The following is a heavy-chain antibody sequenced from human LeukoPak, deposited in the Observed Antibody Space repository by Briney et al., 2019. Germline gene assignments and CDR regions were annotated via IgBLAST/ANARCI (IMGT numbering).Heavy chain of an antibody. CDR2: INPNSGGT. Sequence: GASVKVSCKASGYTFTGYYMQWVRQAPGQGLEWMGWINPNSGGTNYAQKFQGRVTMTRDTSISTAYMELSRLRSDDTAVYYCARGSYYYGSGSYSPHYLNWGQGTLVTVSS. D-gene: IGHD3-10*01. CDR1: GYTFTGYY. J-gene: IGHJ4*02. CDR3: ARGSYYYGSGSYSPHYLN. V-gene: IGHV1-2*02.